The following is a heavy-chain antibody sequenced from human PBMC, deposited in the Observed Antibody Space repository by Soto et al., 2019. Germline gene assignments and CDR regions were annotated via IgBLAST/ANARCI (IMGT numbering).Heavy chain of an antibody. CDR1: GFTFSTFW. CDR3: ARAFEY. Sequence: EVQLVESGGGLVQPGGSLRLSCEASGFTFSTFWMHWVRQAPGKGLVWVSRINSDGSSTNYADSVKGRVTISRDNAKNTLYLQLNSLRREDTAVDDCARAFEYWGQGTLVTVSS. V-gene: IGHV3-74*01. CDR2: INSDGSST. J-gene: IGHJ4*02.